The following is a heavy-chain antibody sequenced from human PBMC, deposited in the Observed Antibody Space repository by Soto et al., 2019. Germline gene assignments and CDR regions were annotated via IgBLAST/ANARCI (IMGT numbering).Heavy chain of an antibody. CDR2: ISAYNGNT. J-gene: IGHJ5*02. CDR1: GYTFTSYA. V-gene: IGHV1-18*01. D-gene: IGHD3-22*01. Sequence: ASVKVSCKASGYTFTSYAMHWVRQAPGQRLEWMGWISAYNGNTNYAQKLQGRVTMTTDTSTSTAYMELRSLRSDDTAVYYCARVPSIVVAPDWFDPWGQGTLVTVSS. CDR3: ARVPSIVVAPDWFDP.